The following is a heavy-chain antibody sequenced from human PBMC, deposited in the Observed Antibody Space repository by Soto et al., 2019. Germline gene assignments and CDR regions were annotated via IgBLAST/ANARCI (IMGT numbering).Heavy chain of an antibody. D-gene: IGHD6-6*01. Sequence: SETLSLTCTVSGYSISSGYYWSWIRQNPGKGLEWIGSISHSGTSFYNPSLRSRVTISMDTSNNHFSLKLNSLTATDTAVYYCARSMYSTSAQLYYGMDVWGQGTTVTVSS. V-gene: IGHV4-38-2*02. CDR1: GYSISSGYY. CDR2: ISHSGTS. CDR3: ARSMYSTSAQLYYGMDV. J-gene: IGHJ6*02.